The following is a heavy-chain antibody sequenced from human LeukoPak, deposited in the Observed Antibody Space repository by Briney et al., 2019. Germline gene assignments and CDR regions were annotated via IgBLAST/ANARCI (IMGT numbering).Heavy chain of an antibody. J-gene: IGHJ4*02. V-gene: IGHV3-48*04. CDR3: ARVLGGYSGYGLDY. CDR1: GFTFSSYS. D-gene: IGHD5-12*01. CDR2: ISSSSSTI. Sequence: GGSLRLSCAASGFTFSSYSMNWVRQAPGKGLEWVSYISSSSSTIYYADSVKGRFTISRDNAKNSLYLQMNSLRAEDTAVYYCARVLGGYSGYGLDYWGQGTLSPSPQ.